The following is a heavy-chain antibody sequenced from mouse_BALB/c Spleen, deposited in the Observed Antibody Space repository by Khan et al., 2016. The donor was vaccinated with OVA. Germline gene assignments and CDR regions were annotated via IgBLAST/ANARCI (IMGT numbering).Heavy chain of an antibody. V-gene: IGHV5-6*01. CDR3: ASHLTGSFAY. Sequence: EVELVESGGDLVKPGGSLKLSCAASGFTFSSYSMSWVRQTPDKRLEWVATISSGGDYTYYPDNVKGRFTISRDNAKSTLYLQMSSLKSEDTAMYYCASHLTGSFAYWGQGTLVTVSA. CDR2: ISSGGDYT. J-gene: IGHJ3*01. CDR1: GFTFSSYS. D-gene: IGHD4-1*01.